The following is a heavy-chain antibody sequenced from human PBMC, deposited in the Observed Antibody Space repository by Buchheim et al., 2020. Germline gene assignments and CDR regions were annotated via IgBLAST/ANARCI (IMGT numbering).Heavy chain of an antibody. CDR3: ARESDPYCGGDCYYYDF. Sequence: EVQLVESGGGLVQPGGSLRLSCAASGFTFSSYSMNWVRQAPGKGLEWVSYISSSSSTIYYADSVKGRFTISRDNAKNSLYLQMNALTAEGTAVYYCARESDPYCGGDCYYYDFWGQGTL. J-gene: IGHJ4*02. CDR2: ISSSSSTI. CDR1: GFTFSSYS. V-gene: IGHV3-48*01. D-gene: IGHD2-21*02.